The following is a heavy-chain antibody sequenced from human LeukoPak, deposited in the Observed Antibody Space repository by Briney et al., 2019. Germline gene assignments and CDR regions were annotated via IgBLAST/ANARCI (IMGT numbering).Heavy chain of an antibody. CDR1: GFTFSSYG. V-gene: IGHV3-33*01. Sequence: QSGGSLRLSCAASGFTFSSYGMHWVRQAPGKGLEWVAVIWYDGSNKYYADSVKGRFTISRDNSKNSLYLQMNSLRAEDTAVYYCARDTGHYYYGMDVWGQGTTVTVSS. D-gene: IGHD4-17*01. CDR2: IWYDGSNK. CDR3: ARDTGHYYYGMDV. J-gene: IGHJ6*02.